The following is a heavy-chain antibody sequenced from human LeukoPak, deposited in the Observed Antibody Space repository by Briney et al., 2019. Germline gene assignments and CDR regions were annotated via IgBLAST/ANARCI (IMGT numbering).Heavy chain of an antibody. Sequence: SETLSLTCTVSGGSISSYYWSWIRQPPGKGLEWIGYIYYSGSTNYNPSLKSRVTISVDTSKNQFSLKVSSATAADTAVYYCARVATTGTPNFDYWGQGTLVTVSS. D-gene: IGHD1-1*01. CDR3: ARVATTGTPNFDY. V-gene: IGHV4-59*01. J-gene: IGHJ4*02. CDR2: IYYSGST. CDR1: GGSISSYY.